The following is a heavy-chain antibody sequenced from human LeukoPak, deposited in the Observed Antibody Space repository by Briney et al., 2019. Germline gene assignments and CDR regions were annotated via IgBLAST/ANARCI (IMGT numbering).Heavy chain of an antibody. J-gene: IGHJ4*02. CDR1: GFTVSSDY. D-gene: IGHD6-13*01. CDR2: LYSGGTT. CDR3: AREAAAGCFDY. Sequence: PGGSLRLSCAASGFTVSSDYMSWVRQAPGTGLEWVSVLYSGGTTYYADSVKGRFTISRDISKNTLYLEMISLREDDTAVYYCAREAAAGCFDYWGQGTLVSVSS. V-gene: IGHV3-66*01.